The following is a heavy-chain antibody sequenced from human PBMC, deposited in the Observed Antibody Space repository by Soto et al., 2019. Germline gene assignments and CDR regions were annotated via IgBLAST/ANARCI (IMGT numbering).Heavy chain of an antibody. D-gene: IGHD2-15*01. Sequence: GGSLRLSCAASGFTFSSYAMHWVRQAPGKGLEYVSAISSNGGSTYYANSVKGRFTISRDNSKNKLYLQMGSLRAEDMAVYYCARVGCSGGSCYPEFDYYYYYMDVWGKGTTVTVSS. V-gene: IGHV3-64*01. CDR2: ISSNGGST. J-gene: IGHJ6*03. CDR1: GFTFSSYA. CDR3: ARVGCSGGSCYPEFDYYYYYMDV.